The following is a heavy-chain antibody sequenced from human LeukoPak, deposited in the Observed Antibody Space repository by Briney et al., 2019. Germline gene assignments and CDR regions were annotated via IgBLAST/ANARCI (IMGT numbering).Heavy chain of an antibody. CDR1: GYTFTGYY. J-gene: IGHJ4*02. D-gene: IGHD3-9*01. CDR2: INPNSGGT. V-gene: IGHV1-2*02. Sequence: ASVKVSCKASGYTFTGYYMHWVRQAPGQGLEWMGWINPNSGGTNYAQKFQGRVTMTTDTSTSTAYMELRSLRSDDTAVYYCARIYDILTGYLQFDYWGQGTLVTVSS. CDR3: ARIYDILTGYLQFDY.